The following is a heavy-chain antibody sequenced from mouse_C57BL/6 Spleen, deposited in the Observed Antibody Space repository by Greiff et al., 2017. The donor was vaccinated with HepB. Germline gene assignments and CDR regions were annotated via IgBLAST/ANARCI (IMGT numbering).Heavy chain of an antibody. V-gene: IGHV1-61*01. Sequence: VQLQQPGAELVRPGSSVKLSCKASGYTFTSYWMDWVKQRPGQGLEWIGNIYPSDSETHYNQKFKDKATLTVDKSSSTAYMQLSSLTSEDSAVYYCARRGYGYAWFAYWGQGTLVTVSA. CDR2: IYPSDSET. CDR1: GYTFTSYW. CDR3: ARRGYGYAWFAY. D-gene: IGHD2-2*01. J-gene: IGHJ3*01.